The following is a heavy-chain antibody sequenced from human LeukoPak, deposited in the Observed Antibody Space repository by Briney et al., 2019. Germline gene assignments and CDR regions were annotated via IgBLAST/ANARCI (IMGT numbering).Heavy chain of an antibody. J-gene: IGHJ4*02. CDR1: GYTFTDYY. V-gene: IGHV1-2*02. D-gene: IGHD6-19*01. Sequence: ASVKVSCKASGYTFTDYYMHWVRQAPGQGPGWMGWINPNSGGTKYAQTFQGRVTMTRDTSITTAYLELSRLRSDDTAVYYCARRRQNRTGGSGWYVDYWGQGTLVTVSS. CDR3: ARRRQNRTGGSGWYVDY. CDR2: INPNSGGT.